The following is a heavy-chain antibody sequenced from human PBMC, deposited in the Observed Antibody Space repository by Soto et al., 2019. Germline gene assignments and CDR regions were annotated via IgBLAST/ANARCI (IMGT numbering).Heavy chain of an antibody. CDR1: GYSFSIYS. CDR3: ARVSNYLKWFPEAFDI. V-gene: IGHV5-51*01. CDR2: FNPADSQT. D-gene: IGHD3-22*01. J-gene: IGHJ3*02. Sequence: PGESLKISCKGSGYSFSIYSIAWVRRMPGKGLEWMGIFNPADSQTRYSPSFEGQVTFSTDRSITTAYLHWGSLKASDTGTYYCARVSNYLKWFPEAFDIWGQGTMVTVSS.